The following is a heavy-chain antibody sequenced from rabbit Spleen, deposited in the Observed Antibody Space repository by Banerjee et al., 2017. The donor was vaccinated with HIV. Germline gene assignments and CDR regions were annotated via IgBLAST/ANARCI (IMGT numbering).Heavy chain of an antibody. CDR1: GFSLTSSDY. CDR2: IDAGSSGFT. Sequence: QLLEESGGDLVKPGASLTLTCTASGFSLTSSDYMCWVRQAPGKGLEWIACIDAGSSGFTYHASWAKGRFTISKTSSTTVTLQMTSLTAADTATYFCARDTSSSFSSYGMDLWGQGTLVTVS. J-gene: IGHJ6*01. V-gene: IGHV1S40*01. D-gene: IGHD1-1*01. CDR3: ARDTSSSFSSYGMDL.